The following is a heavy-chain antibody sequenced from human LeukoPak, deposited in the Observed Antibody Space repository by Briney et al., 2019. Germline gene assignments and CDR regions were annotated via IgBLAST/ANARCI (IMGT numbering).Heavy chain of an antibody. Sequence: GGSLRLSCAASGFTFSEYWMLWVRQAPGKGLESVSRINTDGTVTTYADSVKGRFTVSRDNADNTMLLQMNSVRDEDTAVYYCATKQWLAPPPDSWGQGTPVTVSS. CDR3: ATKQWLAPPPDS. CDR2: INTDGTVT. CDR1: GFTFSEYW. D-gene: IGHD6-19*01. J-gene: IGHJ4*02. V-gene: IGHV3-74*01.